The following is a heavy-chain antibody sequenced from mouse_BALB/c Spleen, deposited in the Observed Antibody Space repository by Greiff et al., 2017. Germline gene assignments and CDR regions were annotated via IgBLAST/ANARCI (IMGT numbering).Heavy chain of an antibody. CDR3: ARFPAYTWFAY. Sequence: VQLQQSGAELAKPGASVKMSCKASGYTFTSYWMHWVKQRPGQGLEWIGYINPSTGYTEYNQKFKDKATLTADKSSSTAYMQLSSLTSEDSAVYYCARFPAYTWFAYWGQGTLVTVSA. J-gene: IGHJ3*01. CDR1: GYTFTSYW. V-gene: IGHV1-7*01. CDR2: INPSTGYT.